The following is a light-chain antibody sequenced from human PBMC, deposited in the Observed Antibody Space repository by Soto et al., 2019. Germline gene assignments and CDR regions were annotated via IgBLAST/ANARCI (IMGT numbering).Light chain of an antibody. Sequence: DIQMTQSPSTLSASVGDRVTITCRASQSISSWLAWYQQKPGKAPKLLIHDASILESGVPSRFSGSGSGTEFTLTINSLQPDDFASYYCQQYNIYWTFGQGTKVDIK. CDR1: QSISSW. CDR3: QQYNIYWT. CDR2: DAS. V-gene: IGKV1-5*01. J-gene: IGKJ1*01.